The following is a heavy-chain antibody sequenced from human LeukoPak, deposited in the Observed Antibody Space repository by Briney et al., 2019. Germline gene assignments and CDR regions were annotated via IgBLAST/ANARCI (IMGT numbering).Heavy chain of an antibody. D-gene: IGHD4-17*01. CDR2: LSNDESKK. J-gene: IGHJ4*02. CDR3: AKDFTPYGDYVWDYFDY. Sequence: GGSLRLSCAASGFTFSSYGMHWVRQAPGKGLEWVAVLSNDESKKYYADSVKGRFTTSRDNSKNTLYPQMNSLRDEDTAVYYCAKDFTPYGDYVWDYFDYWGQGTLVTVSS. CDR1: GFTFSSYG. V-gene: IGHV3-30*18.